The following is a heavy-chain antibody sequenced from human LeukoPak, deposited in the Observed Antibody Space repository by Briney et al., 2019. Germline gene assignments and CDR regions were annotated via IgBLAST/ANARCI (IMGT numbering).Heavy chain of an antibody. J-gene: IGHJ6*02. V-gene: IGHV1-18*01. CDR2: ISAYNGNT. CDR1: GYTFTSYG. D-gene: IGHD2-2*01. Sequence: ASVKVSCKASGYTFTSYGISWVRQAPGQGLEWMGWISAYNGNTNYAQKLQSRVTMTTDTSTSTAYMELRSLRSDDTAVYYCARDIVVVPAAIPYYYYYYGMDVWGQGTTVTVSS. CDR3: ARDIVVVPAAIPYYYYYYGMDV.